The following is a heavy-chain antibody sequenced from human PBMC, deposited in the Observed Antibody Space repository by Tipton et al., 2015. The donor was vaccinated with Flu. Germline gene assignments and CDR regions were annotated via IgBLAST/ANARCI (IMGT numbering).Heavy chain of an antibody. CDR3: ARGRGYCVTTTCLLPFDF. D-gene: IGHD2-2*01. J-gene: IGHJ4*02. CDR1: GFTVSSNY. CDR2: IYSGGST. Sequence: VQLVQSGGGLIQRGGSLRLSCVVSGFTVSSNYMTWVRQAPGKGLEWVSVIYSGGSTKYADSVKGRFTISRDNSKNTLYLQLNILRAEDTAVYYCARGRGYCVTTTCLLPFDFWGQGTLVTVSS. V-gene: IGHV3-53*01.